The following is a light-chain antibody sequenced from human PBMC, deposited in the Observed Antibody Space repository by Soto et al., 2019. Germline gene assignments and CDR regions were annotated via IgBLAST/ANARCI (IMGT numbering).Light chain of an antibody. CDR3: QQYNTWPPWT. V-gene: IGKV3-15*01. CDR1: QSVSSN. J-gene: IGKJ1*01. Sequence: DMVRTQSPATLSVSPGERATLSCRASQSVSSNLAGYQQKPGQAPRLLIYGASTRATGIPARFSGSGSGTEFTLTISSLQSADFAVYYCQQYNTWPPWTFGQGTKV. CDR2: GAS.